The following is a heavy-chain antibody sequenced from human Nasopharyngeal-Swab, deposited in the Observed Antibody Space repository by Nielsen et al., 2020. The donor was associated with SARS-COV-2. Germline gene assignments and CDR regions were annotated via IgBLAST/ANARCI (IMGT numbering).Heavy chain of an antibody. CDR3: ASHGASNAFDI. CDR2: FYSGGST. V-gene: IGHV3-66*04. Sequence: GGSLRLSCAASGFTVSSNYMSWVRQAPGKGLEWVSVFYSGGSTYYADSVKDRFTIFRDDSKNTLYLQMNSLRAEDTAVYYCASHGASNAFDIWGQGTMVTVSS. CDR1: GFTVSSNY. D-gene: IGHD4/OR15-4a*01. J-gene: IGHJ3*02.